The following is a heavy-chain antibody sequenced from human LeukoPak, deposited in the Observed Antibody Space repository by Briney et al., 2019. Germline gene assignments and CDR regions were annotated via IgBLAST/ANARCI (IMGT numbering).Heavy chain of an antibody. CDR1: GFTFDDYA. V-gene: IGHV3-43*02. Sequence: GGSLRLSCAASGFTFDDYAMHWVRQAPGKGLEWVSLISGDGGSTYYADSVKGRFTISRDNSKNSLYLQMNSLRTEDTALYYCAKDIRMSGSSGWFVYFQHWGQGTLVTVSS. CDR3: AKDIRMSGSSGWFVYFQH. CDR2: ISGDGGST. J-gene: IGHJ1*01. D-gene: IGHD6-19*01.